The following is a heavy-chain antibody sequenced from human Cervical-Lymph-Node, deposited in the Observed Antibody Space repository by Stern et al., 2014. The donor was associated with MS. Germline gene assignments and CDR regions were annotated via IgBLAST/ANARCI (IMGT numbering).Heavy chain of an antibody. CDR1: GDSISNDNW. J-gene: IGHJ4*02. D-gene: IGHD2-2*01. Sequence: QLQLQESGPGLVRPSGTLSLTCAVSGDSISNDNWWSWVRQPPGKGLEWIGEVYHTGSANYDPSLKSRVPISVDKSKNQFSLRLTSMTAADTAVYYCARDQGFQLMNSWGQGTLVIVSS. CDR3: ARDQGFQLMNS. CDR2: VYHTGSA. V-gene: IGHV4-4*02.